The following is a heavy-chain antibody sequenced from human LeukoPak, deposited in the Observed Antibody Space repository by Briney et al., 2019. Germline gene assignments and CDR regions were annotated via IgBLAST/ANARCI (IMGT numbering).Heavy chain of an antibody. CDR1: GFTFSSFE. Sequence: PGGSLRLSCAASGFTFSSFEMNWVRQAPGKGLEWVSYISRSGNAIYYADSVKGRSTISRDNAKNSLYLQMNNLRAEDTAVYYCARAGVDYYDSSDYYYPWYWGQGTLVTVSS. CDR3: ARAGVDYYDSSDYYYPWY. CDR2: ISRSGNAI. V-gene: IGHV3-48*03. J-gene: IGHJ4*02. D-gene: IGHD3-22*01.